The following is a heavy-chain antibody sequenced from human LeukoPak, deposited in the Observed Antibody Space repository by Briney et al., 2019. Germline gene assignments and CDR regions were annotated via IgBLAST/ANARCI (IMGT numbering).Heavy chain of an antibody. Sequence: PGRSLRLSCAASGFTFSSYGMHWVRQAPGKGLEWVAVISYDGSNKYYADSVKGRFTISRDNSKNTLYLQMNSLRAEDTAVYYCAKEGGLTNDAFDIWGQGTMVTVSS. CDR1: GFTFSSYG. D-gene: IGHD4-11*01. CDR2: ISYDGSNK. CDR3: AKEGGLTNDAFDI. J-gene: IGHJ3*02. V-gene: IGHV3-30*18.